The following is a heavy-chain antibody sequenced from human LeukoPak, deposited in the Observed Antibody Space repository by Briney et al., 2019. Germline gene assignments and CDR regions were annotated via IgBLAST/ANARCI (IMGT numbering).Heavy chain of an antibody. D-gene: IGHD6-13*01. CDR3: ATLGSAAAGRGYFDY. CDR2: INWNGGST. CDR1: GFTFDDYG. V-gene: IGHV3-20*04. Sequence: GGSLRLSCAASGFTFDDYGMSWVRQAPGEGLEWVSGINWNGGSTGYADSVKGRFTISRDNAKNSLYLQMNSLRAEDTALYYCATLGSAAAGRGYFDYWGQGTLVTVSS. J-gene: IGHJ4*02.